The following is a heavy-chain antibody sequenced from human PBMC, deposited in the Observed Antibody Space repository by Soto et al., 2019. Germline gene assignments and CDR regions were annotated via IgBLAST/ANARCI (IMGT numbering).Heavy chain of an antibody. Sequence: VASVKVSCKASGYIFINYGITWVRQAPGQGLEWMGWISGYNGNTKYADKLQGRVTMTTDTSTTTAYMELRSLRSDDTAVYYCARDAVPAANWLDRWGQGTLVTVS. V-gene: IGHV1-18*01. CDR2: ISGYNGNT. CDR1: GYIFINYG. CDR3: ARDAVPAANWLDR. D-gene: IGHD2-2*01. J-gene: IGHJ5*02.